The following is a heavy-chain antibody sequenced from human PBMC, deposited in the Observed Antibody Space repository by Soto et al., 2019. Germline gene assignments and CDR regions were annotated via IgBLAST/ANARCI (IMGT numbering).Heavy chain of an antibody. Sequence: PGGSLRLSCAASGFTFSSYSMNWVRQAPGKGLEWVAVISKDGVTKYYADSVKGRFTISRDSSDNTLYVQMNSLRGEDTAVYYCARALPGINHGKPFDYWGQGTLVTVSS. V-gene: IGHV3-30*03. J-gene: IGHJ4*02. CDR1: GFTFSSYS. CDR3: ARALPGINHGKPFDY. CDR2: ISKDGVTK.